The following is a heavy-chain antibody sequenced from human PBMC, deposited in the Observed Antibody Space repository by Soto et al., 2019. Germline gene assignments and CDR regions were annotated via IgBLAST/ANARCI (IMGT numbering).Heavy chain of an antibody. Sequence: QVQLVQSGAEVKKPGASVKVSCKVSGYTLTELSMHWVRQAPGKGLEWMGGFDPEDGETNYAQKFQGRVTMTEDTSTDTAYMELSSLRSEDTAVYYCATDGARGYDILTGSKGMDVWGQGTTVTVSS. CDR2: FDPEDGET. CDR3: ATDGARGYDILTGSKGMDV. J-gene: IGHJ6*02. D-gene: IGHD3-9*01. CDR1: GYTLTELS. V-gene: IGHV1-24*01.